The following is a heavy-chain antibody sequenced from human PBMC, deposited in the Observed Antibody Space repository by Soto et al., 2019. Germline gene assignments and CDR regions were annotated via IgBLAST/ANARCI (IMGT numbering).Heavy chain of an antibody. D-gene: IGHD6-19*01. CDR1: GFTFSNYA. CDR2: IREITDSGSST. CDR3: AHDPHVMDVAGHDYYYGVAV. Sequence: GGSLRLSCAASGFTFSNYAMRWVRQAPGKGLEWVSAIREITDSGSSTYYVDSVKGRFTISRDDSQNTLYLQMSSLRAEDTAVYYCAHDPHVMDVAGHDYYYGVAVWGQGTTVTVSS. V-gene: IGHV3-23*01. J-gene: IGHJ6*02.